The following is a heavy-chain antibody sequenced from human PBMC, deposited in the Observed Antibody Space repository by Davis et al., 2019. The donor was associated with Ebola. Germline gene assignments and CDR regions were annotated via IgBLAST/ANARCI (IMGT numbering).Heavy chain of an antibody. CDR2: VSGDGGST. Sequence: PGGSLRLSCSDSEFTFSDYVHWVRQAPGKGLEYVSSVSGDGGSTFYADFVKGRFTISRDNSENTLYLQMRSLRVEDTAMYDCMKQYCSNTSCYTGGFDIWGQGTMVTVSS. CDR1: EFTFSDY. CDR3: MKQYCSNTSCYTGGFDI. D-gene: IGHD2-2*02. J-gene: IGHJ3*02. V-gene: IGHV3-64D*06.